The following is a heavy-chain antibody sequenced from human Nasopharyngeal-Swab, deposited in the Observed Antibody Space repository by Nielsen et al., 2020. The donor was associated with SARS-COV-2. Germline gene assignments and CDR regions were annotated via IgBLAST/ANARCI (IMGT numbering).Heavy chain of an antibody. V-gene: IGHV1-3*01. J-gene: IGHJ6*02. CDR3: AMTPPPAARYYYYYGMDV. CDR1: GYTFTSYA. Sequence: ASVKVSCKASGYTFTSYAMHWVRQAPGQRLEWMGWINAGNGNTKYSQKFQGRVTITRDTSASTAYMELRSLRSKDTAVYYCAMTPPPAARYYYYYGMDVWGQGTTVTVSS. D-gene: IGHD2-2*01. CDR2: INAGNGNT.